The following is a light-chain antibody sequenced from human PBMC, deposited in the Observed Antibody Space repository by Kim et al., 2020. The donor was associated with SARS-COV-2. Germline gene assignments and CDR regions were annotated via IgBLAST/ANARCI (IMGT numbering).Light chain of an antibody. CDR1: QGIGRG. Sequence: AIQMTPSPSVLTSSVGDRVTITCRASQGIGRGFGWYQQKPGKAPKLLIYGTSSLHNGVPSRFSGSGSGTYFTLVISSLQPEDFATYYCHQDNSYSLTFGPGTKVDIK. J-gene: IGKJ3*01. V-gene: IGKV1-6*01. CDR3: HQDNSYSLT. CDR2: GTS.